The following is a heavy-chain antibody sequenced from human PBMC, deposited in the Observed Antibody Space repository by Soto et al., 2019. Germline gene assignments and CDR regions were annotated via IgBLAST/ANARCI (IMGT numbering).Heavy chain of an antibody. J-gene: IGHJ6*02. CDR3: ASNLEYPRYYYYGMDV. V-gene: IGHV1-69*01. Sequence: SVKVSCKASGGTFSSYAISWVRQAPGQGLEWMGGIIPIFGTANYAQKFQGRVTITADESTSTAYMELSSLRSEDTAVYYCASNLEYPRYYYYGMDVWGQGTTVTVSS. CDR2: IIPIFGTA. CDR1: GGTFSSYA.